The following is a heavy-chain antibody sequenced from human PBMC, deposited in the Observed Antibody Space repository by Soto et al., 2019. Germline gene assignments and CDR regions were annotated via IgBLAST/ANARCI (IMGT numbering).Heavy chain of an antibody. V-gene: IGHV1-18*01. Sequence: QVQVVQSGTEVKKPRASVKVSCKASGYTFTNYGISWVRQAPGQGLEWMGWISAYNGNTNYAQIFQGRVTLTTDTSTTTAYMELRSLRSDDTAVYYCARGDSSSGLDPWGQGTLVTVSS. CDR2: ISAYNGNT. CDR3: ARGDSSSGLDP. CDR1: GYTFTNYG. D-gene: IGHD6-6*01. J-gene: IGHJ5*02.